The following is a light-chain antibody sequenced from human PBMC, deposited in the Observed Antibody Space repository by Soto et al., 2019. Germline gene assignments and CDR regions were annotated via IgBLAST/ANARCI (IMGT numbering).Light chain of an antibody. Sequence: QSVLTQPPSASGTPGQRVTISCSGSSSNIGSNTVNWYQHLPGTAPKLLIYSNNQRPSGVPDRFSGSKSGTSASLAISGLQSEDEADYYCAAWDDSLNGRAVFGGGTQLTVL. CDR1: SSNIGSNT. CDR2: SNN. CDR3: AAWDDSLNGRAV. J-gene: IGLJ7*01. V-gene: IGLV1-44*01.